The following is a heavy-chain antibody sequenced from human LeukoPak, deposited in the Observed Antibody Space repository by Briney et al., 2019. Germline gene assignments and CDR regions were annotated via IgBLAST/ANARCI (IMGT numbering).Heavy chain of an antibody. CDR2: ISSNGGNT. Sequence: GGSLRLSCAASGFTFSSYAMHWVRQAPGKGLEYVSAISSNGGNTYYANSVKGRFTISRDNSKNTLYLQMGSLRAEDMAVYYCARALAYCGGDCYSGLDYWGQGTLVTVSS. D-gene: IGHD2-21*02. CDR1: GFTFSSYA. V-gene: IGHV3-64*01. CDR3: ARALAYCGGDCYSGLDY. J-gene: IGHJ4*02.